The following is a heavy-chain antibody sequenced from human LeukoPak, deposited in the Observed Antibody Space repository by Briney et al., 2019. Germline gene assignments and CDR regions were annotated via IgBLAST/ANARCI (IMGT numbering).Heavy chain of an antibody. Sequence: GGSLRLSCAASGFSFSNFEMNWVRQAPGKGLEWVSYISSAGSATYYAASVKGRFTVSRDNAKNSLYLQMNSLRADDTAVYYCARGGWGTYHKFYYWAQGTLVSVSS. J-gene: IGHJ4*02. D-gene: IGHD3-16*01. CDR3: ARGGWGTYHKFYY. CDR2: ISSAGSAT. V-gene: IGHV3-48*03. CDR1: GFSFSNFE.